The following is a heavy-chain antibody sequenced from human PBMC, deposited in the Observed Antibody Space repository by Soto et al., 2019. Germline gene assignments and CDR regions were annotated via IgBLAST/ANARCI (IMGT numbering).Heavy chain of an antibody. D-gene: IGHD3-10*01. J-gene: IGHJ6*03. Sequence: GGSLRLSCAASGFTFSSYAMSWVRQAPGKGLEWVSAISGSGGSTYYADSVKGRFTISRDNSKNTLYLQMNSLRAEDTAVYYCAKAANYYGSGSYSLVDYYYYYMDVWGKGTTVTVSS. CDR3: AKAANYYGSGSYSLVDYYYYYMDV. V-gene: IGHV3-23*01. CDR1: GFTFSSYA. CDR2: ISGSGGST.